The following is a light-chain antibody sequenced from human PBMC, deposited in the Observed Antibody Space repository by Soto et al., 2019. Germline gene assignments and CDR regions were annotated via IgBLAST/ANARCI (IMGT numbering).Light chain of an antibody. V-gene: IGLV3-21*02. CDR2: DDS. CDR1: NIGSKS. Sequence: SSELTQPPSMSVAPGQTATITCGGNNIGSKSVHWYQQRPGQAPVLVVYDDSDRPSGIPERFSGSNSGNTATLSISRVEAGDEADYYCQVWDSSTDHYVFGTGTKVTVL. CDR3: QVWDSSTDHYV. J-gene: IGLJ1*01.